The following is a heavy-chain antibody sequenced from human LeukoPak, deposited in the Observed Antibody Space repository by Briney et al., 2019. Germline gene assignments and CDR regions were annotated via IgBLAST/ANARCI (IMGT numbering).Heavy chain of an antibody. CDR2: INHSGSA. D-gene: IGHD3-22*01. Sequence: SETLSLTCAVYDGSFSGYYCSWIRQPPGKGLEWIGEINHSGSANYNPSLKSRVTILLDMSKNQFSLNLSSVTAADTAVYYCARHDSSGHYNAFDIWAKGQWSPSLQ. J-gene: IGHJ3*02. V-gene: IGHV4-34*01. CDR1: DGSFSGYY. CDR3: ARHDSSGHYNAFDI.